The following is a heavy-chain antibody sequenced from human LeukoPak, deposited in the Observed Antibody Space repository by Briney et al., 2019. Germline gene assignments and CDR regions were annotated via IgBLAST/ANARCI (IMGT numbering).Heavy chain of an antibody. D-gene: IGHD3-9*01. J-gene: IGHJ4*02. CDR3: ARVTGTYFDY. CDR1: GYTFSNYV. V-gene: IGHV1-3*01. Sequence: ASVKFSCKASGYTFSNYVIHWVRQAPGQRLEWMGWINAGNRNTMYSPKFQGRVTITRDTSATTAYMELSSLRSEDTAVYYCARVTGTYFDYWGQGSLVTVSS. CDR2: INAGNRNT.